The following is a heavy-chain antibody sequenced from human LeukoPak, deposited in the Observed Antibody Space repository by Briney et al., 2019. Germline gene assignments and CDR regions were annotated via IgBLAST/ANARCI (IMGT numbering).Heavy chain of an antibody. D-gene: IGHD6-13*01. J-gene: IGHJ4*02. CDR3: AREEQQLAHFDY. CDR2: ISYDGSNK. V-gene: IGHV3-30-3*01. Sequence: PGRSLRLSCAASGFTFSSYAMHWVRQAPGKGLEWVAVISYDGSNKYYADSVKGRFTISRDNSKNTLYLQMNSLRAEDTAVYYCAREEQQLAHFDYWGREPWSPSPQ. CDR1: GFTFSSYA.